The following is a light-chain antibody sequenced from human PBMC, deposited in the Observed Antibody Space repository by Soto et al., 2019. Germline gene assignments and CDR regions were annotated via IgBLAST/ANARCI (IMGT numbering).Light chain of an antibody. CDR3: QHSYGTPRT. V-gene: IGKV1-39*01. Sequence: DIQMTQSPSSLSASVGDRVTITCRASQSISTYLNWYQHKPGKAPKVLIYAVSSLQSGVSSRFSGSGSGTDFTLTITSLQPEDSATYYCQHSYGTPRTFGQGTKVEIK. J-gene: IGKJ1*01. CDR1: QSISTY. CDR2: AVS.